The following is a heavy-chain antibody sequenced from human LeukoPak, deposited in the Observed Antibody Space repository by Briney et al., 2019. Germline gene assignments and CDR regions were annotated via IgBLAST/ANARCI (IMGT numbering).Heavy chain of an antibody. Sequence: PGGSLRLSCAASGFTFSDYYMSWIRQAPGKGLEWVANIKQDGSEKYYVDSVKGRFTISRDNAKNSLYLQMSSLRAEDTALYYCAKERIQWEPSHFDYWGQGTLVTVSS. CDR2: IKQDGSEK. CDR3: AKERIQWEPSHFDY. V-gene: IGHV3-7*03. J-gene: IGHJ4*02. CDR1: GFTFSDYY. D-gene: IGHD1-26*01.